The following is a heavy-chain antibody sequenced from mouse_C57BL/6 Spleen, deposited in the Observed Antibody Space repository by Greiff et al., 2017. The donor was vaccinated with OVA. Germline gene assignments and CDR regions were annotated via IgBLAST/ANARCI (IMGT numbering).Heavy chain of an antibody. CDR1: GFTFSSYT. V-gene: IGHV5-4*01. CDR2: ISDGGSYT. J-gene: IGHJ1*03. Sequence: EVQLVESGGGLVKPGGSLKLSCAASGFTFSSYTMSWVRQTPEKRLEWVATISDGGSYTYYPDNVKGRFTISRDNAKNNLYLQMSHLKSEDTAMYYCARERYYGSRYFDVWGTGTTVTVSS. CDR3: ARERYYGSRYFDV. D-gene: IGHD1-1*01.